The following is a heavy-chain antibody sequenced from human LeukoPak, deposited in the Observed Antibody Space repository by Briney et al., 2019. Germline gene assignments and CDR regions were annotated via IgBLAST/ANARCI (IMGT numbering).Heavy chain of an antibody. CDR3: VRISAPVFGVVIVYYFDY. Sequence: GGSLRLSCAASGFTFSNAWMSWVRQAPGKGLEWVSYISSSGSTIYYADSVKGRFTISRDNAKNSLYLQMNSLRAEDTAVYYCVRISAPVFGVVIVYYFDYWGQGTLVTVSS. D-gene: IGHD3-3*01. J-gene: IGHJ4*02. CDR2: ISSSGSTI. CDR1: GFTFSNAW. V-gene: IGHV3-11*04.